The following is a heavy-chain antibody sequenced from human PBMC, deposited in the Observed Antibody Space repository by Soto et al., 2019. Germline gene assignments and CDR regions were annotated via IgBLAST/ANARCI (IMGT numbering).Heavy chain of an antibody. CDR2: IIPIFGTA. CDR3: ARNPTYSTGYYYYGMDV. J-gene: IGHJ6*02. Sequence: QVQLVQSGAEVKKPGSSVKVSCKASGGTFSSYAISWVRQAPGQGLEWMGGIIPIFGTANYAQQFQGRVTITADESTSTAYMELSSLRSEDTAVYYCARNPTYSTGYYYYGMDVWGQGTTVTVSS. V-gene: IGHV1-69*01. CDR1: GGTFSSYA. D-gene: IGHD4-4*01.